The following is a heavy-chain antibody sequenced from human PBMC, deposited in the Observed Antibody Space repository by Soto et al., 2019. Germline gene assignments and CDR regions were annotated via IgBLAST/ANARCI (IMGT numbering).Heavy chain of an antibody. CDR2: ISYDGSNK. CDR3: AKTMTTVGADV. Sequence: GGSLRLSCAASGFTFSSYAMYWVRQAPGKGLEWVAVISYDGSNKYYADSVKGRFTISSDNSKNTLYLQMNSLRAEDTAVYYCAKTMTTVGADVWGQGTTVTVSS. V-gene: IGHV3-30*18. J-gene: IGHJ6*02. CDR1: GFTFSSYA. D-gene: IGHD4-17*01.